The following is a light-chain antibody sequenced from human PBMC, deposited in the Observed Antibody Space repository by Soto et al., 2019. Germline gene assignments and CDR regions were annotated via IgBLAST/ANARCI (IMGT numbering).Light chain of an antibody. Sequence: QSALTQPASVSGSPGQSITISCTGTSSDVGGYNYVSWYQQHPGKAPKLIIYDVSNRPSGVSNRFSGSKSGNTASLTISGLQAEDEADHYCSSYTSSRTYVFGTGTKVTVL. CDR1: SSDVGGYNY. CDR3: SSYTSSRTYV. CDR2: DVS. J-gene: IGLJ1*01. V-gene: IGLV2-14*01.